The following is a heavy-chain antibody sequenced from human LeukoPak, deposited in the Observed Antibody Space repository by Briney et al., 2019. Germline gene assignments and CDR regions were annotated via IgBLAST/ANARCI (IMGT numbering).Heavy chain of an antibody. Sequence: PGGSLRLSCAASGFTFSNAWMSWVRQAPGKGLEWVSGISGSGGTTYYADSVRGRFTISRDNSKNTLYLQMNSLRAEDTAEYYCAKEYSGYDFDYWGQGTLVTVSS. V-gene: IGHV3-23*01. CDR3: AKEYSGYDFDY. CDR1: GFTFSNAW. D-gene: IGHD5-12*01. J-gene: IGHJ4*02. CDR2: ISGSGGTT.